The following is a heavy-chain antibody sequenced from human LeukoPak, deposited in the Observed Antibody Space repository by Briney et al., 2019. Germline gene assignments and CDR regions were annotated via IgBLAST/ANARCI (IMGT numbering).Heavy chain of an antibody. CDR2: INPNSGGT. CDR3: ASLNSGYDWGTLTLDY. J-gene: IGHJ4*02. Sequence: ASVKVSCKASGYTFTGYYMHWVRQAPGQGLEWMGWINPNSGGTNYAQKFQGRVTMTRDTSISTAYMELSRLRSDDTAVYYCASLNSGYDWGTLTLDYWGQGTLVTVSS. CDR1: GYTFTGYY. D-gene: IGHD5-12*01. V-gene: IGHV1-2*02.